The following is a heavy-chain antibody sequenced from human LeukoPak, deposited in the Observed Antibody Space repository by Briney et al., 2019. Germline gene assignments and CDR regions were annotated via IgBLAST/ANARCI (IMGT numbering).Heavy chain of an antibody. CDR1: GYTFTSYY. V-gene: IGHV1-46*01. CDR3: ATLARITIFGVVIIYNRFDP. CDR2: INPSGGST. D-gene: IGHD3-3*01. J-gene: IGHJ5*02. Sequence: ASVKVSCKASGYTFTSYYMHWVRQAPGQGLEWMGIINPSGGSTSYAQKFQGRVTMTRDTSTSTVYMELSSLRSEDTAVYYCATLARITIFGVVIIYNRFDPWGQGTLVTVSS.